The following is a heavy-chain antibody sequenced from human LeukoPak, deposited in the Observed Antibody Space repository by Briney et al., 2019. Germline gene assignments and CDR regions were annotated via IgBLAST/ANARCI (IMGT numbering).Heavy chain of an antibody. CDR1: GGSISSYY. Sequence: SETLSLTCTVSGGSISSYYWSWIRQPPGKGLEWIGYIYYSGSTNYNPSLKSRVTISVDTSKNQFSLKLSSVTAADTAVYYCARAPVTVTTTGPSYFDYWGQGTLVTVSS. V-gene: IGHV4-59*12. J-gene: IGHJ4*02. CDR2: IYYSGST. D-gene: IGHD4-17*01. CDR3: ARAPVTVTTTGPSYFDY.